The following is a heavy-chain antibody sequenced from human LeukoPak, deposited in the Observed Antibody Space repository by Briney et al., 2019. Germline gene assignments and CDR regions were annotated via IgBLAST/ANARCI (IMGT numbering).Heavy chain of an antibody. J-gene: IGHJ4*02. D-gene: IGHD2-15*01. CDR2: ISSSGSTI. Sequence: GGSLRLSCAASGFTFSSFGIHWVRQAPGRGLEWVSYISSSGSTIYYADSVKGRFTISRDNAKNSLYLQMNSLRAEDTAVYYCVQESSSLLRSYFDYWGQGTLVTVSS. CDR3: VQESSSLLRSYFDY. CDR1: GFTFSSFG. V-gene: IGHV3-48*04.